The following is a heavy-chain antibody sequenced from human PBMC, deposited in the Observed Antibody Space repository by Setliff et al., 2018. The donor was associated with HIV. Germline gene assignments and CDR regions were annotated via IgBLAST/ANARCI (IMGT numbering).Heavy chain of an antibody. CDR1: GFTFSAYS. D-gene: IGHD3-22*01. V-gene: IGHV3-48*01. J-gene: IGHJ6*04. CDR3: VKEGYDSISGAYMDV. Sequence: GGSLRLSCAASGFTFSAYSMNWVRQAPGKRLEWVAYIRSSTSVMYYADSVKGRFTISRDNAKDSLYLQMNSLRAEDTALYHCVKEGYDSISGAYMDVWGNGTTVTVSS. CDR2: IRSSTSVM.